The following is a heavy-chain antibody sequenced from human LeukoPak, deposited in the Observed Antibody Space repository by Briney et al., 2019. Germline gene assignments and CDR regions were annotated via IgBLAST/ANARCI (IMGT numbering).Heavy chain of an antibody. Sequence: SEALSLTCSVSGGSINSFWWSWIRQPAGKGLEWIGQIYSTGNTNYNPSFRSRVTMSVDTSKNQLSLRLTSVTAADTAVYYCAREHPRGEVDDFDYWGQGTLVTVSS. CDR2: IYSTGNT. D-gene: IGHD3-16*01. CDR3: AREHPRGEVDDFDY. CDR1: GGSINSFW. J-gene: IGHJ4*02. V-gene: IGHV4-4*07.